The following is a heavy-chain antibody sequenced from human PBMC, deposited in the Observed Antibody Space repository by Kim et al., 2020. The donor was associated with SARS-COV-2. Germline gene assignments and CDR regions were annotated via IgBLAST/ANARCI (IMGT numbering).Heavy chain of an antibody. V-gene: IGHV3-30*18. Sequence: GGSLRLSCAASGFTFSSYGMHWVRQAPGKGLEWVAVISYDGSNKYYADSVKGRFTISRDNSKNTLYLQMNSLRAEDTAVYYCAKGPDYSAYGMDVWGQGTTVTVSS. D-gene: IGHD2-21*01. CDR1: GFTFSSYG. J-gene: IGHJ6*02. CDR2: ISYDGSNK. CDR3: AKGPDYSAYGMDV.